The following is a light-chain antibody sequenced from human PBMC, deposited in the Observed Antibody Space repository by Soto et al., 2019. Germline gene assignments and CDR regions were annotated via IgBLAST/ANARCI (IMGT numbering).Light chain of an antibody. CDR3: CSYAGSSTFHV. Sequence: QSVLTQPASVSGSPGQSITISCTGTSSDVGSYNLVSWYQQHPGKAPKLMIYEVSKRPSGVSNRFSGSKSGNTASPTISGLQAEDEADYYCCSYAGSSTFHVFGTGTKVTVL. J-gene: IGLJ1*01. V-gene: IGLV2-23*02. CDR1: SSDVGSYNL. CDR2: EVS.